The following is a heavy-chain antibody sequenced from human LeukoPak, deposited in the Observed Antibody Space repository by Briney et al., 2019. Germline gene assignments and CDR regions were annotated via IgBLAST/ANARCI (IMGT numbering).Heavy chain of an antibody. J-gene: IGHJ4*02. CDR1: GFTFSSYA. CDR3: ARGYSYDNYFDY. V-gene: IGHV3-30-3*01. Sequence: GGSLRLSCAASGFTFSSYAMHWVRQAPGKGLGWVAVISYDGSNKYYADSVKGRFTISRDNSKNTLYLQMNSLRAEDTAVYYCARGYSYDNYFDYWGQGTLVTVSS. D-gene: IGHD5-18*01. CDR2: ISYDGSNK.